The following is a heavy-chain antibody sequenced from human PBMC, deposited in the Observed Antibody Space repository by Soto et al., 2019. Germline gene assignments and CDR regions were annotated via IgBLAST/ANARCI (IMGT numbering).Heavy chain of an antibody. J-gene: IGHJ4*02. V-gene: IGHV4-28*01. D-gene: IGHD2-2*01. CDR3: TITSGDPQLHGLDY. CDR1: GYSISSSNW. CDR2: IYYSGTT. Sequence: PSETLSLTCAVSGYSISSSNWWGWIRQPPGKGLEWIGYIYYSGTTYYNPSLKSRVTMSVDTSKNQFSLRLNSVTAVDTAVYYCTITSGDPQLHGLDYWAQGTLVTVYS.